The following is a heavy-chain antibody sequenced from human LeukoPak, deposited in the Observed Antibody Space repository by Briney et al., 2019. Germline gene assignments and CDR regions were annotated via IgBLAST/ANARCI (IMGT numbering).Heavy chain of an antibody. CDR2: INAGNGNT. D-gene: IGHD3-9*01. J-gene: IGHJ3*02. CDR1: GYTFTSYA. CDR3: ARGSADILTGNAFDI. V-gene: IGHV1-3*01. Sequence: GASVKGSCKTSGYTFTSYAMHWVRQAPGQRLVWIGWINAGNGNTKYSQKFQGRVTITRDTSASTAYMELSSLRSEDTAVYYCARGSADILTGNAFDIWGQGTMVTVSS.